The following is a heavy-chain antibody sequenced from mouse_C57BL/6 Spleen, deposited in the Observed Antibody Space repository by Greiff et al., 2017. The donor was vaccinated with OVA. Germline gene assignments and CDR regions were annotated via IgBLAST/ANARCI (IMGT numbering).Heavy chain of an antibody. V-gene: IGHV6-3*01. D-gene: IGHD1-1*01. CDR1: GFTFSNYW. CDR2: IRLKSDNYAT. J-gene: IGHJ3*01. Sequence: EVKLMESGGGLVQPGGSMKLSCVASGFTFSNYWMNWVRQSPEKGLEWVAQIRLKSDNYATHYAESVKGRFTISRDDSKSSVYLQMNNLRAEDTGIYYCTQGHYYGSPFAYWGQGTLVTVSA. CDR3: TQGHYYGSPFAY.